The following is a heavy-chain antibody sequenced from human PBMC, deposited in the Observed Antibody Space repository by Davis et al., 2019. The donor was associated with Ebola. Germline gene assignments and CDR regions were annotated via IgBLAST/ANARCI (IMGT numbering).Heavy chain of an antibody. D-gene: IGHD2-21*02. CDR3: ARGAPGATCGGDCSEYFQD. Sequence: GGSLRLSCQTSGFIFSRYDMHWVRQSQGKGLEWVSMIWYDGNRKDYSEYVKGRFIISRDNLRNTLYLQMTTLRVEDTAIYYCARGAPGATCGGDCSEYFQDWGQGTLVTVSS. CDR1: GFIFSRYD. CDR2: IWYDGNRK. J-gene: IGHJ1*01. V-gene: IGHV3-33*01.